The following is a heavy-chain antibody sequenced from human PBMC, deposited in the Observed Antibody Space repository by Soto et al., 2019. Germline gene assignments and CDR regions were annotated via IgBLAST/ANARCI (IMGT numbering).Heavy chain of an antibody. CDR3: ARDGRSLWGFDY. Sequence: QVQLVESGGGVVQPGRSLRLSCAASGFTFSSYGMHWVRQAPGKGLEWVAVIWYDGSNKYYADSVKGRVTISRDNSKNTLYLQMNSLRAEDTDVYYCARDGRSLWGFDYWGQGTLVTVSS. CDR1: GFTFSSYG. J-gene: IGHJ4*02. CDR2: IWYDGSNK. D-gene: IGHD3-10*01. V-gene: IGHV3-33*01.